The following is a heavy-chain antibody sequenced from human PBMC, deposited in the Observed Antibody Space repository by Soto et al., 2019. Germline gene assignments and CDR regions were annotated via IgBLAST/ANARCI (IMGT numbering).Heavy chain of an antibody. CDR1: GGSFSGYY. CDR3: ARLFAGATGNWYFDL. V-gene: IGHV4-34*01. J-gene: IGHJ2*01. Sequence: SETLSLTCAVYGGSFSGYYWSWVRQPPGKGLECIGEITQSGGISYNPSLKSRVTMSLDTSKNQFSLRLNSVSDADTALYYCARLFAGATGNWYFDLWGRGTLVTVYS. CDR2: ITQSGGI. D-gene: IGHD1-1*01.